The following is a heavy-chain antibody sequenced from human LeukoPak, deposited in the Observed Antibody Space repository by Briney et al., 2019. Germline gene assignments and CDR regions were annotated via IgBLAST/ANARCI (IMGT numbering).Heavy chain of an antibody. CDR1: GYSFTTYW. D-gene: IGHD2-15*01. Sequence: GESLKISCKGSGYSFTTYWIGWVRQMPGKGLEWMGIIYPGDSDTRYSPSFQGQVTNSADKSISTAYLQWSSLKASDTAMYYCARRGYCSGGSCHSNAFDIWGQGTMVTVSS. CDR2: IYPGDSDT. J-gene: IGHJ3*02. CDR3: ARRGYCSGGSCHSNAFDI. V-gene: IGHV5-51*01.